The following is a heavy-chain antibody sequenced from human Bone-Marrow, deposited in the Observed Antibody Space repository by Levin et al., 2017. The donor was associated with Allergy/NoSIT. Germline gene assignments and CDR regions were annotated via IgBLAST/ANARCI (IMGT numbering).Heavy chain of an antibody. CDR1: GFTFDDYA. D-gene: IGHD1-14*01. CDR2: ISWSGTSI. V-gene: IGHV3-9*01. Sequence: GGSLRLSCAVSGFTFDDYAMHWVRLLPGKGLEWVSGISWSGTSINYADSVKGRFTVSRDNAGNSLYLQMDGLRAEDSALYYCAKAVYNNGHSVGFDHWGQGTQVTVSS. J-gene: IGHJ4*02. CDR3: AKAVYNNGHSVGFDH.